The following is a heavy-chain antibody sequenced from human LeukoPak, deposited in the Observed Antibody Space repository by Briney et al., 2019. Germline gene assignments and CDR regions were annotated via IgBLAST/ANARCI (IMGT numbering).Heavy chain of an antibody. J-gene: IGHJ4*02. V-gene: IGHV3-23*01. CDR3: ARAPFDY. CDR1: RFTVSGYT. Sequence: PGGSLRLSCAASRFTVSGYTMMWVRQAPGKGLEWVSTVSYSGESTYYADSVRGRFTISRDNSRGTLYLRMDRLTAEDTAVYYCARAPFDYWGQGTLLTVSS. CDR2: VSYSGEST.